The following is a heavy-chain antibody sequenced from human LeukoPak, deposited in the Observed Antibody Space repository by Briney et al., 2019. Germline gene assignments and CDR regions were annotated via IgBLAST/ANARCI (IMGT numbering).Heavy chain of an antibody. CDR2: IGGSGTTI. V-gene: IGHV3-48*01. Sequence: GGSLRLSCAASGITFSNAWMSWVRQAPGKGLEWISHIGGSGTTIYYADSVKGRFTISRDNAKKLLYLQMSNLRAEDTAVYYCAREGGTAVAGAFDYWGQGTLVTVSS. CDR1: GITFSNAW. CDR3: AREGGTAVAGAFDY. J-gene: IGHJ4*02. D-gene: IGHD6-19*01.